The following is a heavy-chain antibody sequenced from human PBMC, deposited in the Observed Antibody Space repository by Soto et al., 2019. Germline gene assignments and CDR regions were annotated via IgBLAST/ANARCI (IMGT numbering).Heavy chain of an antibody. J-gene: IGHJ4*02. Sequence: GASVKVSCKASGYTFTSYAMHWVRQAPGQRLEWMGWINAGNVNTKYSQKFQGRVTITRDTSASTAYMELSSLRSDDTAVYYCARDYSGDFDYWGQGTLVTVSS. CDR2: INAGNVNT. CDR1: GYTFTSYA. V-gene: IGHV1-3*01. CDR3: ARDYSGDFDY. D-gene: IGHD1-26*01.